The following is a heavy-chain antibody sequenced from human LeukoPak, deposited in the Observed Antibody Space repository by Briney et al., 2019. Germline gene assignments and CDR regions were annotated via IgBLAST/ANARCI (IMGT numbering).Heavy chain of an antibody. Sequence: PGGSLRLSCAASGFTFSNYAMNWVRQAPGKGLEWVSYISGRGSTIYYADSVKGRFTISRDNAKNSLYLQMNSLRAEDTAVYYCARVLLTGEIDAFDIWGQGTMVTVSS. CDR3: ARVLLTGEIDAFDI. V-gene: IGHV3-48*03. CDR1: GFTFSNYA. D-gene: IGHD7-27*01. CDR2: ISGRGSTI. J-gene: IGHJ3*02.